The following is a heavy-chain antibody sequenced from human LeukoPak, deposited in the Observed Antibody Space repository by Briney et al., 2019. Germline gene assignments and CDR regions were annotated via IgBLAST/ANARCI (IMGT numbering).Heavy chain of an antibody. CDR3: ARDRSDYDSSGYYDY. D-gene: IGHD3-22*01. J-gene: IGHJ4*02. CDR1: GFTFSSYS. V-gene: IGHV3-21*01. CDR2: ISSSSSYI. Sequence: PGGSLRLSCAASGFTFSSYSMNWVRQAPGQGLEWVSSISSSSSYIYYADSVKGRFTISRDNAKNSLYLQMNSLRAEDTAVYYCARDRSDYDSSGYYDYWGQGTLVTVSS.